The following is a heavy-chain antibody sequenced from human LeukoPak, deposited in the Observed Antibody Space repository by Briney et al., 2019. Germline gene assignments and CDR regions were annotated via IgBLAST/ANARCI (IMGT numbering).Heavy chain of an antibody. CDR2: ISSSGSTI. J-gene: IGHJ4*02. Sequence: GGSLRLSCAASGFTFSDYYMSWIRQAPGKGLEWVSYISSSGSTIYYADSAKGRFTISRDNAKNSLYLQMNSLRAEDTAVYYCARRQYSSSWYYFDYWGQGTLVTVSS. CDR3: ARRQYSSSWYYFDY. V-gene: IGHV3-11*01. D-gene: IGHD6-13*01. CDR1: GFTFSDYY.